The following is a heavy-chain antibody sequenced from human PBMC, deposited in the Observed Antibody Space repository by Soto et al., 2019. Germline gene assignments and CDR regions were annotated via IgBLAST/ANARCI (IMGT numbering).Heavy chain of an antibody. J-gene: IGHJ6*02. CDR3: TTDIGSGSLYYYGMDV. Sequence: GGSLRLSCAASGFTFCNAWMNWVRQAPGKGLEWVGRIKSKTDGGTTDYAAPVKGRFTISRDDSKNTLYLQMNSLKTEDTAVYYCTTDIGSGSLYYYGMDVWGQGTTVTVSS. CDR2: IKSKTDGGTT. V-gene: IGHV3-15*07. CDR1: GFTFCNAW. D-gene: IGHD2-15*01.